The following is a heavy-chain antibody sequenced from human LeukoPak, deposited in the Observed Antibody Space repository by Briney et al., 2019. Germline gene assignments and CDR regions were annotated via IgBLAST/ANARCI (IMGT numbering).Heavy chain of an antibody. V-gene: IGHV1-69*13. CDR1: GGTFSSYA. Sequence: SVKVSCKASGGTFSSYAISWVRQAPGQGLEWMGGIIPIFGTANCAQKFQGRVTITADESTSTAYMELSSLRSEDTAVYYCATFRAHNYDFWSGYLDYWGQGTLVTVSS. CDR2: IIPIFGTA. J-gene: IGHJ4*02. CDR3: ATFRAHNYDFWSGYLDY. D-gene: IGHD3-3*01.